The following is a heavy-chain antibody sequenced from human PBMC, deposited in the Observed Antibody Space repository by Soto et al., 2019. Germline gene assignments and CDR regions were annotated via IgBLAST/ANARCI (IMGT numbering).Heavy chain of an antibody. CDR1: GYTFTSYG. V-gene: IGHV1-18*01. CDR3: ARDRPLSRGSRWLTSFDC. Sequence: QVQLVQSGAEVKKPGASVKVSCKASGYTFTSYGISWVRQAPGQGLEWMGWISAYNGNTNYAQKLQGRVTMTTDTSTTTGYMALTSLRSDDTAVYYCARDRPLSRGSRWLTSFDCWGRGTLVTFSS. CDR2: ISAYNGNT. J-gene: IGHJ4*02. D-gene: IGHD6-13*01.